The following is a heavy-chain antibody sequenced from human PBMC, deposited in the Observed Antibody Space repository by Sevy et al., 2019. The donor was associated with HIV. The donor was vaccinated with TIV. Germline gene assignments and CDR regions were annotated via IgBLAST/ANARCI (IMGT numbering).Heavy chain of an antibody. V-gene: IGHV3-7*01. D-gene: IGHD3-16*01. CDR3: AHETIGRFDS. CDR1: GFTFSAYW. J-gene: IGHJ4*02. CDR2: IEGDGSDK. Sequence: GGSLRLSCAASGFTFSAYWMNWVRQAPGKGLEWVANIEGDGSDKHYVDSVEGRFTISRDNGKSLLYLQMNSLRVEDTAVYYCAHETIGRFDSWGQGTLVTVSS.